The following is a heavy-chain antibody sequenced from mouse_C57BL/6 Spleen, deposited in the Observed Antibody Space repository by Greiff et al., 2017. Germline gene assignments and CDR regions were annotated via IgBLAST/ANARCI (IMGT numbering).Heavy chain of an antibody. Sequence: QVQLQQPGAELVKPGASVKMSCKASGYTFTSYWLTWVKQRPGQGLEWIGDIYPGSGSTNYNEKFKSKATLTVDTSSSTAYMQLSSLTSEDSAVYYCARKGEGYYIYYAMDYWGQGTSVTVSS. CDR2: IYPGSGST. J-gene: IGHJ4*01. CDR3: ARKGEGYYIYYAMDY. D-gene: IGHD2-3*01. V-gene: IGHV1-55*01. CDR1: GYTFTSYW.